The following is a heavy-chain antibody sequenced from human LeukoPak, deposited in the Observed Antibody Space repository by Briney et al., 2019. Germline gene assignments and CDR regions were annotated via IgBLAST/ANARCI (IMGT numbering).Heavy chain of an antibody. V-gene: IGHV4-59*01. CDR1: GGSFSGYY. J-gene: IGHJ4*02. CDR3: ARVPYSGSYYFDY. Sequence: PSETLSLTCAVYGGSFSGYYWSWIRQPPGKGLEWIGYIYYSGSTNYNPSLKSRVTISVDTSKNQFSLKLSSVTAADTAVYYCARVPYSGSYYFDYWGQGTLVTVSS. CDR2: IYYSGST. D-gene: IGHD1-26*01.